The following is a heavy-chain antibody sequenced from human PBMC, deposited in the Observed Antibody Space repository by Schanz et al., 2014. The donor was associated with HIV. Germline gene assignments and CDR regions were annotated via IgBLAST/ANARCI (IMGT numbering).Heavy chain of an antibody. V-gene: IGHV1-69*01. J-gene: IGHJ6*02. Sequence: QVQLVQSGAEVKKPGSSVKVSCKTLGGTFRTYAVSWVRQAPGQGLEWMGGIVPIFGTTNYAQRVQGRVSITADESTSTAYMELSGLRSEDTAVYYCTRAYCGADCSRFYYYGTDVWGQGTTVTVSS. CDR3: TRAYCGADCSRFYYYGTDV. CDR2: IVPIFGTT. D-gene: IGHD2-21*02. CDR1: GGTFRTYA.